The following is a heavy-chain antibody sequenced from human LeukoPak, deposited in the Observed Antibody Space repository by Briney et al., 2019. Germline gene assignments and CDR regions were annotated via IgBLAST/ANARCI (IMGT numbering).Heavy chain of an antibody. J-gene: IGHJ6*02. Sequence: SVKVSCKASGGTFSSYAIGWVRQAPGQGLEWMGGIIPIFGTANYAQKFQGRVTITADESTSTAYMELSSLRSEDTAVYYCARVVVVVAATNYGMDVWGQGTTVTVSS. D-gene: IGHD2-15*01. CDR1: GGTFSSYA. CDR3: ARVVVVVAATNYGMDV. CDR2: IIPIFGTA. V-gene: IGHV1-69*01.